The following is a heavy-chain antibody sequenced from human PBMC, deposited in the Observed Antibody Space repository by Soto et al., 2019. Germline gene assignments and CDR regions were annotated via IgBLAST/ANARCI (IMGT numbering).Heavy chain of an antibody. J-gene: IGHJ4*02. CDR1: GVSISNSSYY. CDR2: IYYSGIT. V-gene: IGHV4-39*01. CDR3: ARHGSN. Sequence: SETLSLTCTVSGVSISNSSYYWGWIRRPPVKGLEWIGTIYYSGITYYNPSLKSRVTISVDTSKNQFSLKLTSVTAADTAVYYCARHGSNWGQGTLVNVSS.